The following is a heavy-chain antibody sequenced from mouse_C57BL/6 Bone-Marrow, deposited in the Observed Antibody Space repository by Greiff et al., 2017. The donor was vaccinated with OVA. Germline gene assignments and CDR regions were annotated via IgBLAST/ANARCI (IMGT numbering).Heavy chain of an antibody. J-gene: IGHJ4*01. CDR2: IYPRDGST. CDR1: GYTFTSYD. Sequence: VKLQQSGPELVRPGASVKLSCKASGYTFTSYDINWVKQRPGQGLEWIGWIYPRDGSTKYNEKFKGKATLTVDTSSSTAYMELHSLTSEDSAVYFCASTNWVYYYAMDYWGQGTSVTFSS. D-gene: IGHD4-1*01. CDR3: ASTNWVYYYAMDY. V-gene: IGHV1-85*01.